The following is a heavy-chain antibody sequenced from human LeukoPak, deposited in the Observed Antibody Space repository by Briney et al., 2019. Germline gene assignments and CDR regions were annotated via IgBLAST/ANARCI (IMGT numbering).Heavy chain of an antibody. CDR1: GFTFSDYY. J-gene: IGHJ4*02. CDR2: ISSSGSTI. V-gene: IGHV3-11*01. D-gene: IGHD3-22*01. CDR3: AREYYYDSKGFST. Sequence: GGSLRLSCAVSGFTFSDYYMTWIRQAPGKGLEWVSDISSSGSTIRYADSVKGRFTISRDNAKDSLYLQMNSLRAEDSAMYYCAREYYYDSKGFSTWGQGTLVTVSS.